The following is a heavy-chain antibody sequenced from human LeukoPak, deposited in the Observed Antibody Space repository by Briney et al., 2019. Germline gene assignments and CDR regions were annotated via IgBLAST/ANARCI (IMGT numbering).Heavy chain of an antibody. CDR2: INPNSGET. V-gene: IGHV1-2*02. CDR1: GYTFTDYY. Sequence: ASVKVSCTTSGYTFTDYYIHWVRQAPGQGLEWMGWINPNSGETNSAQKFQGRVTMTGDTSISTAYMELRRVTSDDTAVYYCARDRDYSNTVRGFDYWGQGTLVTVSS. D-gene: IGHD4-11*01. CDR3: ARDRDYSNTVRGFDY. J-gene: IGHJ4*02.